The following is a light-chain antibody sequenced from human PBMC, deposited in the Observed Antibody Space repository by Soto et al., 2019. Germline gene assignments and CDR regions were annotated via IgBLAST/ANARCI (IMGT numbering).Light chain of an antibody. J-gene: IGLJ2*01. CDR1: SSDVGAYNY. CDR2: DVN. CDR3: SSYTTSTTRI. Sequence: QSALTQPASVSASPGQSITISCTGSSSDVGAYNYVAWFQQYPGKAPKVVIYDVNIRPSGVSTRFSGSKSGSTAFLTISGLQAEDEADNYCSSYTTSTTRIFGGGTKLTVL. V-gene: IGLV2-14*01.